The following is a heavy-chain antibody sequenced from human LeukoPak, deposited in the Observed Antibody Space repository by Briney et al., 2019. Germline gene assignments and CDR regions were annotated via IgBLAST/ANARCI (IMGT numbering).Heavy chain of an antibody. CDR1: GFTFDTYS. CDR2: ISSSSSYI. V-gene: IGHV3-21*01. CDR3: ARSPGATWSFDY. Sequence: GGSLRLSCAASGFTFDTYSMNWVRQAPGKGLEWVSSISSSSSYIYYADSVKGRFTISRDNAKNSLYMKMNSLRAEDTGVYYCARSPGATWSFDYWGQGTLVTVSS. D-gene: IGHD1-1*01. J-gene: IGHJ4*02.